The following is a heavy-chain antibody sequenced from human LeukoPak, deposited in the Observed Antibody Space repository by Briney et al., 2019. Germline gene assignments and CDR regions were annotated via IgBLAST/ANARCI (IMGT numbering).Heavy chain of an antibody. V-gene: IGHV3-73*01. CDR1: GFTISGFD. D-gene: IGHD2-21*01. CDR2: IKIKTENDAT. CDR3: ARRDCTLFKCYSFDY. J-gene: IGHJ4*02. Sequence: GRSLILSCAASGFTISGFDIHLVRQASGKGLEWVGRIKIKTENDATALAASLKGRFTISRDDSRNTAYLQMSRLKTEDTAVYYCARRDCTLFKCYSFDYWGQGILVTVSS.